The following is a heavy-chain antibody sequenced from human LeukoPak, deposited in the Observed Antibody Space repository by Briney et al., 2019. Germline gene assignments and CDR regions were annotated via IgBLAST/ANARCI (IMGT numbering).Heavy chain of an antibody. D-gene: IGHD5-18*01. CDR1: GGTLSSYG. V-gene: IGHV1-69*05. Sequence: GTSVKVSCKTSGGTLSSYGISWVRQAPGQGLEWMGGIIPIFATANYAQKFQGRVTITTDESTSTAYMELSSLRSEDTAVYYCASSTRGVHEYSYGGYFDYWGQGTLVTVSS. CDR3: ASSTRGVHEYSYGGYFDY. J-gene: IGHJ4*02. CDR2: IIPIFATA.